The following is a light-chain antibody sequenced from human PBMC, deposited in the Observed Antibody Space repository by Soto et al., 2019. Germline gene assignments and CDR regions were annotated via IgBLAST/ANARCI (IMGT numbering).Light chain of an antibody. Sequence: EIVMTQSPAPLSVSPGESVTLSCRASQSVSSNLAWYQQKPGQAPRLLIYGAFTRATGIPARFSGSGSGTEFNPTISRLQMEDVAVYYCQQHKHWPPLTFGGGPKVEIK. CDR1: QSVSSN. CDR3: QQHKHWPPLT. V-gene: IGKV3-15*01. CDR2: GAF. J-gene: IGKJ4*02.